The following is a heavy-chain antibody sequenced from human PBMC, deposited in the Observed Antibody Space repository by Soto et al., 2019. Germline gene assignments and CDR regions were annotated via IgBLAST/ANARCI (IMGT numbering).Heavy chain of an antibody. D-gene: IGHD6-19*01. CDR3: ASRSSGWYAIPYYYNGMDV. V-gene: IGHV3-30-3*01. Sequence: QVQLVESGGGVVQPGRSLRLSCAASGFTFSSYAMHWVRQAPGKGLEWVAVISYDGSNKYYADSVKGRFTISRDNSKNTLYLHMNSLRAEDTAVYYCASRSSGWYAIPYYYNGMDVWGQGTTVTVSS. CDR1: GFTFSSYA. J-gene: IGHJ6*02. CDR2: ISYDGSNK.